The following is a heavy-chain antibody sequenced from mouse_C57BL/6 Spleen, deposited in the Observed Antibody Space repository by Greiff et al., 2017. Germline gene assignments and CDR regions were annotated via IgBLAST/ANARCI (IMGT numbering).Heavy chain of an antibody. CDR2: ISNGGGST. V-gene: IGHV5-12*01. CDR1: GFTFSDYY. CDR3: ARAYPYYYAMDY. D-gene: IGHD2-10*01. J-gene: IGHJ4*01. Sequence: EVMLVESGGGLVQPGGSLKLSCAASGFTFSDYYMYWVRQTPEKRLEWVAYISNGGGSTYYPDTVKGRFTISRDNAKNTLYLQMSRLKSEDTAMYYCARAYPYYYAMDYWGQGTSVTVSS.